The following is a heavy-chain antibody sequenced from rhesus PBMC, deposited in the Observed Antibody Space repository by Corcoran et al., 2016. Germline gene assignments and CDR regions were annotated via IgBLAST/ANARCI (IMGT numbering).Heavy chain of an antibody. V-gene: IGHV2-95*01. J-gene: IGHJ5-1*01. D-gene: IGHD6-31*01. CDR1: GFSISPSGTG. CDR2: IYWNDSK. CDR3: ARVLAAAGTLGVSNRFDV. Sequence: QVTLKESGPARVKPTQTLTLTCTFSGFSISPSGTGVGWIRQPPGQGLEWLVSIYWNDSKYYSTSLKSRLTISKDTSKNQVVFIMTNMDPVDTATYYCARVLAAAGTLGVSNRFDVWGPGVLVTVSS.